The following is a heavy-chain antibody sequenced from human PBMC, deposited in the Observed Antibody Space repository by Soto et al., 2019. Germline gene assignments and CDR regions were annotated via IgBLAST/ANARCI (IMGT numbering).Heavy chain of an antibody. V-gene: IGHV3-21*01. CDR3: ARDQTGYSYGYGLGY. J-gene: IGHJ4*02. D-gene: IGHD5-18*01. CDR1: GFTFSSYS. Sequence: EVQLVESGGGLVKPGGSLRLSCAASGFTFSSYSMNWVRQAPGKGLEWVSSISSSSSYIYYADSVKGRFTISRDNAKNSLYLQMTRLRDEETAVYYCARDQTGYSYGYGLGYWGQGTLVTVSS. CDR2: ISSSSSYI.